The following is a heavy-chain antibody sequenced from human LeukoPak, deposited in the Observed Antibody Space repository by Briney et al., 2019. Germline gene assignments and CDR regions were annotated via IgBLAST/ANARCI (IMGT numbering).Heavy chain of an antibody. CDR3: ARVNKEHLWDAFDI. V-gene: IGHV4-30-4*01. Sequence: SQTLSLTCTVSGGSISSGDYYWSWIRQPPGRGLEWIGYIFYSGSAFYNPSLKRRFMISLDASKNQFSLRLSSVTAADTAVYYCARVNKEHLWDAFDIWGQGTMVTVSS. CDR2: IFYSGSA. CDR1: GGSISSGDYY. D-gene: IGHD1/OR15-1a*01. J-gene: IGHJ3*02.